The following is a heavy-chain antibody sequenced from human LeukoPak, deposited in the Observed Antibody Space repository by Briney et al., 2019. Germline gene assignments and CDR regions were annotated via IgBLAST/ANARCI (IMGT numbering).Heavy chain of an antibody. V-gene: IGHV3-74*01. J-gene: IGHJ4*02. D-gene: IGHD4-23*01. CDR3: TRSPSAGNFPDY. CDR2: MNSDASVT. Sequence: GALRLSCGASGFYFISYWMHWVRQAPGKGLVWVSRMNSDASVTTYADALKGRFTISRDNAKNTLYLQMNTLRAEDTAVYYCTRSPSAGNFPDYWGQGTLVTVSS. CDR1: GFYFISYW.